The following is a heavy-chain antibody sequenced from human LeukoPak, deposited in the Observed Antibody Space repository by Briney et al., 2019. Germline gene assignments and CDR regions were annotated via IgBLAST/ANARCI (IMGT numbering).Heavy chain of an antibody. J-gene: IGHJ4*02. CDR3: ARVMRRDAYNRPLDY. V-gene: IGHV1-18*01. CDR2: IGTYNGNT. CDR1: GYTFTSYG. D-gene: IGHD5-24*01. Sequence: ASVKVSCKASGYTFTSYGITWVRQAPGQGLEWMGWIGTYNGNTEYAQKLQGRVTVTTDTSTATAYMELRSLRSDDTAVCYCARVMRRDAYNRPLDYWGQGTLVTVSS.